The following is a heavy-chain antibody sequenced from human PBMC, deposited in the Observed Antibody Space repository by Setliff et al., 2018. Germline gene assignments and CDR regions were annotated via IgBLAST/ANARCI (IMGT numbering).Heavy chain of an antibody. D-gene: IGHD3-22*01. CDR2: IDGEGNNI. J-gene: IGHJ3*02. V-gene: IGHV3-74*01. CDR3: VTGMGTHYYDPSAQGPFAI. CDR1: GFTFSNYW. Sequence: GGSLRLSCVTSGFTFSNYWMHWVRQPQGKGLLWVSRIDGEGNNINYADSVKGRFTISRDNARNTVYLQMNGLRAEDTAVYYCVTGMGTHYYDPSAQGPFAIWGQGTMVTASS.